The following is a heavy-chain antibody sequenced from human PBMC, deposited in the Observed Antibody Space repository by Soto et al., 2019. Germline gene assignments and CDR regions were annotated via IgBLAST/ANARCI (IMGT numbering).Heavy chain of an antibody. CDR3: ARVTYYDFWSGFHGGMDV. V-gene: IGHV4-30-2*01. CDR1: GGSISSGGYS. CDR2: IYHSGST. J-gene: IGHJ6*02. Sequence: QLQLQESGSGLVKPSQTLSLTCAVSGGSISSGGYSWSWIRQPPGKGLEWIGYIYHSGSTYYNLSLKSRVTISVDRSKNQFSLKLSSVTAADTAVYYCARVTYYDFWSGFHGGMDVWGQGTTVTVSS. D-gene: IGHD3-3*01.